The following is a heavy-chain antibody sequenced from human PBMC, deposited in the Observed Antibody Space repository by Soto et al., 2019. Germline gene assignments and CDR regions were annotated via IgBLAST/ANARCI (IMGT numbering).Heavy chain of an antibody. J-gene: IGHJ4*02. CDR1: GASIRSGDYF. V-gene: IGHV4-30-4*01. Sequence: SETLSLTCTVSGASIRSGDYFWSWIRQSPGKGLEWIGYIYDSGSSYYNPSLKSRVTMSVDTSKNQFSLKLRSVTAADTAVYYCAREKGYISGPKNFDYWGQGTLVTVSS. CDR3: AREKGYISGPKNFDY. D-gene: IGHD5-12*01. CDR2: IYDSGSS.